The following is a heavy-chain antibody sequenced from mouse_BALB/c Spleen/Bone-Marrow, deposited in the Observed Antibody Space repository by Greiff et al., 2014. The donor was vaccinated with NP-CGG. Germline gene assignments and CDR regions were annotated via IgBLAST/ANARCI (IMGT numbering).Heavy chain of an antibody. J-gene: IGHJ4*01. Sequence: VQLQQSGAKLVRPGVSVKISCKGSGYTFTDHAIHWVKRSHAKSLEWIGVISGYYGDAIYNQKFKGKATMTVDKSSSTAYVELARLTSEDSAIYYCARSGKVRNAMDYWGQGTSVTVSS. V-gene: IGHV1S137*01. CDR1: GYTFTDHA. CDR2: ISGYYGDA. D-gene: IGHD2-14*01. CDR3: ARSGKVRNAMDY.